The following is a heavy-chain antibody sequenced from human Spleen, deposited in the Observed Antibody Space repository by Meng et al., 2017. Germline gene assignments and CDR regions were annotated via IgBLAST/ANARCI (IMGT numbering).Heavy chain of an antibody. CDR3: ARIAGYYYYGMDV. J-gene: IGHJ6*02. Sequence: GESLKISCAASGFSFSSYWMSWVRQAPGKGLEWVANIKQDASEKYYVDSVKGRFTISRDNAKNSLYLQMNSLRAEDTAVYYCARIAGYYYYGMDVWGQGNTV. D-gene: IGHD2-21*01. V-gene: IGHV3-7*01. CDR2: IKQDASEK. CDR1: GFSFSSYW.